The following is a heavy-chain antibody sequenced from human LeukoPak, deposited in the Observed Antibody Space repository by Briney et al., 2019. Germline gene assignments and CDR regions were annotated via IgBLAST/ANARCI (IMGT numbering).Heavy chain of an antibody. Sequence: GGSLRLSCAASGFTFSDYYMSWIRQAPGKGLEWVSYISSSGSTTFYSDSAKGRFTISRDNAKNSLSLQMNNLRAEDTAVYYCASCPNYYYYMDVWGKGTTVTVSS. CDR2: ISSSGSTT. CDR1: GFTFSDYY. V-gene: IGHV3-11*04. J-gene: IGHJ6*03. CDR3: ASCPNYYYYMDV.